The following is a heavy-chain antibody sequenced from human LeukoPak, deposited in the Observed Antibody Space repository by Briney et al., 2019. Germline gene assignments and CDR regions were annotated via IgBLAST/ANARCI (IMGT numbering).Heavy chain of an antibody. V-gene: IGHV3-9*01. D-gene: IGHD3-9*01. CDR1: GFTFDDYT. J-gene: IGHJ6*02. CDR3: AKDRNFDWLLVDGMDV. Sequence: GRSLRLSCAASGFTFDDYTTHWVRQAPGKGLGWVSGISWNSGSIGYADSVKGRFTISRDNAKNSLYLQMNSLRAEDTALYYCAKDRNFDWLLVDGMDVWGQGTTVTVSS. CDR2: ISWNSGSI.